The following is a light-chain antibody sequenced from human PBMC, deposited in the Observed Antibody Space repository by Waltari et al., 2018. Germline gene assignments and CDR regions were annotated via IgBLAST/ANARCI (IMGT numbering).Light chain of an antibody. V-gene: IGLV2-14*03. CDR3: TSFTTTNTYV. J-gene: IGLJ1*01. Sequence: QSALTQPASVSVSPGQSITVSCTGTSSDVGLYNYVSWYQQHPGKAPKLLIYDVNTRPSGVSDRFSGSKSGNTASLTISGLQAEDEADYYCTSFTTTNTYVFGSGTEVTVL. CDR1: SSDVGLYNY. CDR2: DVN.